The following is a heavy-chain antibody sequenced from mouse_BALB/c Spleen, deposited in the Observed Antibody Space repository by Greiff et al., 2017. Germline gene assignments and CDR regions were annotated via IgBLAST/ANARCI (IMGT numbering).Heavy chain of an antibody. CDR1: GFTFSSYG. CDR2: INSNGGST. Sequence: EVQRVESGGGLVQPGGSLKLSCAASGFTFSSYGMSWVRQTPDKRLELVATINSNGGSTYYPDSVKGRFTISRDNAKNTLYLQMSSLKSEDTAMYYCARPGSSPHYYAMDYWGQGTSVTVSS. J-gene: IGHJ4*01. CDR3: ARPGSSPHYYAMDY. V-gene: IGHV5-6-3*01. D-gene: IGHD1-1*01.